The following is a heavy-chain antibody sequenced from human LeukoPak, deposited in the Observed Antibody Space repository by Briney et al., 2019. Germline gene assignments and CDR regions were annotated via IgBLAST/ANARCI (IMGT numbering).Heavy chain of an antibody. Sequence: SQTLSLTCAVSGGSISSGGSSWSWIRQPPGRGLEWIGYIYHSGSTYYNPSLKSRVTISVDRSKNQFSLKLSSVTAADTAVYYCARVVRGNYFDYWGQGTLVTVSS. CDR2: IYHSGST. CDR3: ARVVRGNYFDY. V-gene: IGHV4-30-2*01. CDR1: GGSISSGGSS. D-gene: IGHD3-16*01. J-gene: IGHJ4*02.